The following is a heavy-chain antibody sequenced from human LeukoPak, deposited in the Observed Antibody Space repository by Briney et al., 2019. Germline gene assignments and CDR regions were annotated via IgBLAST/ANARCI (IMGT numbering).Heavy chain of an antibody. J-gene: IGHJ4*02. CDR1: GFTFSSYA. Sequence: GRSLRLSCATSGFTFSSYAMHWVRQAPGKELEWVALISYDGSNKYYADSVKGRFTISRDNSKNTLYLQMTSLRAEDTAVCYCARDADIAVAGHFDYWGQGTLVTVSS. V-gene: IGHV3-30*04. D-gene: IGHD6-19*01. CDR3: ARDADIAVAGHFDY. CDR2: ISYDGSNK.